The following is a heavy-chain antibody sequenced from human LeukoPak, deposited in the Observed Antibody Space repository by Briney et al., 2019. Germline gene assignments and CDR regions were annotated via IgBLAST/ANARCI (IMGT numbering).Heavy chain of an antibody. Sequence: PGGSLRLSCAASGFTFSSYAMSWVRQAPGKGLEWVSAISGSGGSTYYADSVKGRFTISRDNSKNTLYLQMNSLRAEDTAVYYCAKGGFYPYYGSGTYRYMDVWGKGTTVTISS. J-gene: IGHJ6*03. V-gene: IGHV3-23*01. CDR3: AKGGFYPYYGSGTYRYMDV. D-gene: IGHD3-10*01. CDR1: GFTFSSYA. CDR2: ISGSGGST.